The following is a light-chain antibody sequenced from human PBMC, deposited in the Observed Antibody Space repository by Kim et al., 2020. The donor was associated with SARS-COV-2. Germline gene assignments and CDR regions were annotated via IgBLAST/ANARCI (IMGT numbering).Light chain of an antibody. CDR3: QVWDSSTAGV. CDR2: RDS. J-gene: IGLJ3*02. CDR1: NIGSKN. Sequence: SYELTQPLSVSVALGQTARITCGGNNIGSKNVHWYQQKPGQAPVLVIYRDSNRPSGIPERSSGSNSGNTATLTISRAQAGDEADYYCQVWDSSTAGVFGGGTQLTVL. V-gene: IGLV3-9*01.